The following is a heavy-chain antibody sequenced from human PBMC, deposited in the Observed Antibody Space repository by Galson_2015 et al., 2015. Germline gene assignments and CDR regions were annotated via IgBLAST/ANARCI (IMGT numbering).Heavy chain of an antibody. CDR2: IIPIFGIA. Sequence: SVKVSCKASGGTFSSYAISWVRQAPGQGLEWMGGIIPIFGIANYAQKFQGRVTITADKSTSTAYMELSSLRSEDTAVYYCARVQSHNWNDGPSGYYFDYWGQGTLVTVSS. D-gene: IGHD1-20*01. CDR1: GGTFSSYA. J-gene: IGHJ4*02. CDR3: ARVQSHNWNDGPSGYYFDY. V-gene: IGHV1-69*10.